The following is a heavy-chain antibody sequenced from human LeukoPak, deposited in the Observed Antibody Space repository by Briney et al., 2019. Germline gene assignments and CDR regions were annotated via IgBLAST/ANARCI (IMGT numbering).Heavy chain of an antibody. CDR3: ATGLTMVRGRLTRYYYYYYGMDV. Sequence: ASVKVSCKVSGYTLTELSMHWARQAPGKGLEWMGGFDPEDGETIYAQKFQGRVTMTEDTSTDTAYMELSSLRSEDTAVYYCATGLTMVRGRLTRYYYYYYGMDVWGQGTTVTVSS. D-gene: IGHD3-10*01. J-gene: IGHJ6*02. CDR2: FDPEDGET. V-gene: IGHV1-24*01. CDR1: GYTLTELS.